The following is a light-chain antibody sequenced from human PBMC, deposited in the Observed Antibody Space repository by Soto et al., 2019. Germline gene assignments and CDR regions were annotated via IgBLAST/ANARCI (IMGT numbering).Light chain of an antibody. CDR2: EVS. CDR3: SSYAGSNNYV. V-gene: IGLV2-8*01. J-gene: IGLJ1*01. CDR1: SSDVGAYNY. Sequence: QSALTQPPSASGSPGQSVTISCTGTSSDVGAYNYLSWYQQHPGKAPKLMIYEVSKRPSGVPDRFSGSKSGNTASLTVSGLQAEDEADYYCSSYAGSNNYVFETGTKLTVL.